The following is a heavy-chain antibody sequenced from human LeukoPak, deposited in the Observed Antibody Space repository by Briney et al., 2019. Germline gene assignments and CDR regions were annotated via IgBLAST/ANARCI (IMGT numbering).Heavy chain of an antibody. V-gene: IGHV1-18*01. J-gene: IGHJ4*02. CDR2: ISAYNGNT. Sequence: ASVKVSCKASGYTFTSYGISWVRQAPGQGLEWMGWISAYNGNTNYAQKLQGRVTMTTDTSTSTVDVEVTSLRSEDTAVYYCARDGRYRSGWSFDYWGQGTLVTVSS. CDR3: ARDGRYRSGWSFDY. D-gene: IGHD6-19*01. CDR1: GYTFTSYG.